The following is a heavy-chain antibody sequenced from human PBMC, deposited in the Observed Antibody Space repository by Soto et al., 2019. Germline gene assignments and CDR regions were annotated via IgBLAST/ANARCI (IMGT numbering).Heavy chain of an antibody. CDR3: AKDGGVDSSSSGCY. V-gene: IGHV3-9*01. CDR1: GFTFDDYA. D-gene: IGHD6-6*01. J-gene: IGHJ4*02. CDR2: ISWNSGSI. Sequence: GGSLRLSCAASGFTFDDYAMHWVRQAPGKGLEWVSGISWNSGSIGYADSVKGRFTISRDNAKNSLYLQMNSLRAEDTALYYCAKDGGVDSSSSGCYWGQGTLVTVSS.